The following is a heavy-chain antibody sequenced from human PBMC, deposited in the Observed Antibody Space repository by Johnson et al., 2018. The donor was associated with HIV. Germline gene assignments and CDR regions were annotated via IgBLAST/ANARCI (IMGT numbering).Heavy chain of an antibody. CDR2: KSYDGSNK. CDR3: ARDGRGLDAFDI. V-gene: IGHV3-30-3*01. Sequence: QEQLVESGGGLVQPGRSLRLSCAASGFTFISYTMHWVGQAPGKGLESVAVKSYDGSNKYYADSVKGRFTISRDIAKNTLYLQMNSLRAEDTAVYYCARDGRGLDAFDIWGQGTVVTVSS. D-gene: IGHD3/OR15-3a*01. CDR1: GFTFISYT. J-gene: IGHJ3*02.